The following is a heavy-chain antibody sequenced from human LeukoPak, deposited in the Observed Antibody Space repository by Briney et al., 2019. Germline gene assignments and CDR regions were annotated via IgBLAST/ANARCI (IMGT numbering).Heavy chain of an antibody. V-gene: IGHV4-39*07. CDR1: GGSISSGGYY. CDR2: INHSGST. CDR3: ARGVTMVRGAPGRYFDL. Sequence: SETLSLTCTVSGGSISSGGYYWSWIRQPPGKGLEWIGEINHSGSTNYNPSLKSRVTISVDTSKNQFSLKLSSVTAADTAVYYCARGVTMVRGAPGRYFDLWGRGTLVTVSS. D-gene: IGHD3-10*01. J-gene: IGHJ2*01.